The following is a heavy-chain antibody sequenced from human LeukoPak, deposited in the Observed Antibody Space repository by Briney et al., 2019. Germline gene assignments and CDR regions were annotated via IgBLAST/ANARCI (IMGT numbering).Heavy chain of an antibody. CDR2: ISSSSSYI. Sequence: NPGGSLRLSCAASGFIFSSYGMSWVRQAPGKGLEWVSSISSSSSYIYYADSVKGRFTISRDNAKNSLYLQMNSLRAEDTAVYYCAELGITMIGGVWGKGTTVTISS. CDR3: AELGITMIGGV. D-gene: IGHD3-10*02. CDR1: GFIFSSYG. J-gene: IGHJ6*04. V-gene: IGHV3-21*01.